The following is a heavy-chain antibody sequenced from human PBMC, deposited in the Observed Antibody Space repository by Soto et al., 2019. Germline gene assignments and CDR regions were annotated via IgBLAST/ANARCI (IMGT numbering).Heavy chain of an antibody. J-gene: IGHJ1*01. Sequence: QVQLVQSGAEVRKPGSSVKVSCKASGGTFSRHAISWVRQAPGQGLEWMGGIIPIFGTANHAQKFQGRVTIIADESTSTVYMELSSLRSEDTAMYYCARDLGVGATTEYFQHWGQGTLVTVSS. CDR3: ARDLGVGATTEYFQH. CDR1: GGTFSRHA. CDR2: IIPIFGTA. V-gene: IGHV1-69*01. D-gene: IGHD1-26*01.